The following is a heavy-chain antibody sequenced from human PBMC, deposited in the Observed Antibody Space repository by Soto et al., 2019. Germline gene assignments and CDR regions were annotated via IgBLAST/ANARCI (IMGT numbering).Heavy chain of an antibody. V-gene: IGHV1-8*01. Sequence: QVQLVQSGAEVKKPGASVKVSCKASGYTFIDYDINWFRQATGQGLEWMGWMNPNNGNTGYAQNFQCRVTMTRSTSISTAYMELSTLSSEDTAVYYCAKGPRNWGVDHWGQGTLVIVSS. J-gene: IGHJ4*02. D-gene: IGHD7-27*01. CDR2: MNPNNGNT. CDR1: GYTFIDYD. CDR3: AKGPRNWGVDH.